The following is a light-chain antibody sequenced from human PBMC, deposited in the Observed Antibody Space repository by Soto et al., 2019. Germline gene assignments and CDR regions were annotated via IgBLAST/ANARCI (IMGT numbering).Light chain of an antibody. CDR1: QSVSSY. Sequence: EIVLTQSPATLSLSPGERATLSCRASQSVSSYLAWYQQKPGQAPRLLIYDASNRATGIPARFSGSGSGTDFTLSSSRLDPEPFAVYYCQRRSNWPITFAQATRLAIK. J-gene: IGKJ5*01. CDR2: DAS. CDR3: QRRSNWPIT. V-gene: IGKV3-11*01.